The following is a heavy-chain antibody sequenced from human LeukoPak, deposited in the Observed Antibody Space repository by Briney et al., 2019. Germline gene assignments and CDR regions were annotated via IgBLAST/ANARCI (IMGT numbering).Heavy chain of an antibody. J-gene: IGHJ4*02. CDR2: ISWNSGSI. Sequence: GGSLRLSCAASGFTFDDYAMHWVRQAPGKGLXXXXXISWNSGSIGYADSVKGRFTISRDNAKNSLYLQMNSLRAEDTALYYCAKDRYPGYSYGHFDYWGQGTLVTVSS. CDR1: GFTFDDYA. D-gene: IGHD5-18*01. CDR3: AKDRYPGYSYGHFDY. V-gene: IGHV3-9*01.